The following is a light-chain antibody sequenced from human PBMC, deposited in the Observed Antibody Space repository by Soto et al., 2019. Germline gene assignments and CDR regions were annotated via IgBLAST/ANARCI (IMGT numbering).Light chain of an antibody. V-gene: IGKV1-6*01. CDR3: LHNYFPPRT. Sequence: AVQMTQSPSSLSASVGDRVTITCRASRDIRNDLCWYQQKPGEAPKLLIFAAFSLQSGGPSRFSGSGSGMDFTLILSRLQPVVFATYYRLHNYFPPRTFCQGTTMES. CDR2: AAF. J-gene: IGKJ1*01. CDR1: RDIRND.